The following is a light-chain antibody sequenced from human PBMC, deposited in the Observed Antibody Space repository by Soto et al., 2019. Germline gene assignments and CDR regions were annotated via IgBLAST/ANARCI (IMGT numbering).Light chain of an antibody. CDR3: CSYAGSYTFYV. V-gene: IGLV2-11*01. Sequence: HSALTQPRSVSGSPGQSVTISCTGTSSDVGGYNYASWYQQHPGKAPKLMIYDVSKRPSGVPDRFSGSKSGNTASLTISGLQAEDEADYYCCSYAGSYTFYVFGTGTKVTVL. CDR2: DVS. CDR1: SSDVGGYNY. J-gene: IGLJ1*01.